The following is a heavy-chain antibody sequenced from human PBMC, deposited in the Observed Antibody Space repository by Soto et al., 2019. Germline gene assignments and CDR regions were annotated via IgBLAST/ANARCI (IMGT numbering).Heavy chain of an antibody. V-gene: IGHV1-69*01. CDR3: ARSQGSSTSLEIYYYYYYGMDV. D-gene: IGHD2-2*01. J-gene: IGHJ6*02. Sequence: QVQLVQSGAEVKKPGSSVKVSCKASGGTFSSYAISWVRQAPGQGLECMGGIIPISDTTTYAQKFQGRVPITAGESTGTAYRELSSLRSEDTAVYYCARSQGSSTSLEIYYYYYYGMDVWGQGTTVTVSS. CDR2: IIPISDTT. CDR1: GGTFSSYA.